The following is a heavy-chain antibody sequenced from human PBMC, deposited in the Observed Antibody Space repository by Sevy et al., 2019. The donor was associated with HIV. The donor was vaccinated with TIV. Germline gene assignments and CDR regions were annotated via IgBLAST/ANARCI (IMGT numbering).Heavy chain of an antibody. J-gene: IGHJ6*02. CDR3: AKDMGRGGYCSSTSCYSPANYYYYGMDV. D-gene: IGHD2-2*01. Sequence: GGSLRLSCAASGFTFDDYAMHWVRQAPGKGLEWVSGISWNSGSIGYADSVKGRFTISRDNAKNALYLQMNSLRAEDTALYYCAKDMGRGGYCSSTSCYSPANYYYYGMDVWGQGTTVTVSS. CDR2: ISWNSGSI. V-gene: IGHV3-9*01. CDR1: GFTFDDYA.